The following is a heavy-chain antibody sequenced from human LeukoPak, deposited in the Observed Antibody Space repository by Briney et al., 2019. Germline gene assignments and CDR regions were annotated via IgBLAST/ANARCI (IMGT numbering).Heavy chain of an antibody. D-gene: IGHD1-1*01. CDR1: GFTLSSNW. V-gene: IGHV3-74*03. CDR2: INNDGSST. CDR3: VRNWNLDS. Sequence: PGGSLRLSCAASGFTLSSNWMHWVRQAPGKGLVWVSRINNDGSSTKYADSVKGRFTISRDNAKNSLFLQMNSLTAEDTAVYYCVRNWNLDSWGQGTLVTVSS. J-gene: IGHJ4*02.